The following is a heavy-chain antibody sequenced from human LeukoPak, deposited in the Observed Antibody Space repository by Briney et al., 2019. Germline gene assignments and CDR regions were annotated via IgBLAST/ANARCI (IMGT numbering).Heavy chain of an antibody. CDR3: AREEGLGELSLSYYFDY. Sequence: PSETLSLTCADYGGSFSGYYWSCIRQRPGKGLEWIGEINHSGSTNYNPSLKSRVTISVDTSKNQFSLKLSSVTAADTSVYYCAREEGLGELSLSYYFDYWGQGTLVTVSS. CDR1: GGSFSGYY. CDR2: INHSGST. J-gene: IGHJ4*02. D-gene: IGHD3-16*02. V-gene: IGHV4-34*01.